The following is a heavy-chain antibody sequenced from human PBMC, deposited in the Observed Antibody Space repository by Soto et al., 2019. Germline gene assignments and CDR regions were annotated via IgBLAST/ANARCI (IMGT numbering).Heavy chain of an antibody. Sequence: QVQLVESGGGVVQPGRSLRLSCAASGFTFSSYGMHWVRQAPGKGREWVAVISYDGSNKYYADSVKGRFTISRDNSKNTLYLQMNSLRAEDTAVYYCAKAGAGDYDYWGQGTLVTVSS. CDR1: GFTFSSYG. J-gene: IGHJ4*02. CDR3: AKAGAGDYDY. V-gene: IGHV3-30*18. CDR2: ISYDGSNK. D-gene: IGHD1-1*01.